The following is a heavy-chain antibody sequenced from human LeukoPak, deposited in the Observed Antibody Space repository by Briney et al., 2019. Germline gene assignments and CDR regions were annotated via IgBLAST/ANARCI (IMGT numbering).Heavy chain of an antibody. J-gene: IGHJ6*03. Sequence: GGSLRLSCAASGFTFNDYGMHWVRQAPGKSLEWVSLISGDGGTTYYADSVKGRFTISRDNSKSSLYLQMNSLRTEDTAFYYCAKDSGYGSGNAYYYYMDVWAKETTVTVSS. CDR3: AKDSGYGSGNAYYYYMDV. V-gene: IGHV3-43*02. CDR2: ISGDGGTT. D-gene: IGHD3-10*01. CDR1: GFTFNDYG.